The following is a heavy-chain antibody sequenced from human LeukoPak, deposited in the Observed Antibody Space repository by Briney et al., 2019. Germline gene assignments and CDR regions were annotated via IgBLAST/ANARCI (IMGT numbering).Heavy chain of an antibody. CDR1: GYTFTCYY. J-gene: IGHJ6*04. CDR3: ARARVRGVIRVEGLDV. V-gene: IGHV1-2*02. CDR2: INPNSGGT. Sequence: ASVKVSCKASGYTFTCYYMHWVRQAPGQGLEWMGWINPNSGGTNYAQKFQGRVTMTRDTSISTAYMELSRLRSDDTAVYYCARARVRGVIRVEGLDVWGKGTTVTVSS. D-gene: IGHD3-10*01.